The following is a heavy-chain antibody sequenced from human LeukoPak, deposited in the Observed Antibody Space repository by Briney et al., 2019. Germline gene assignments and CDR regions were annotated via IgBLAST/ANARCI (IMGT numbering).Heavy chain of an antibody. CDR2: INPNTGAT. CDR1: GYIFTGYY. Sequence: ASVKVSCKASGYIFTGYYIHWVRQAPGQGLEWMGWINPNTGATNYLQKFQGRVIMTRDTSISTAYMEVRRLRSDDTAVYFCARDAQFIVVVPAAKLNYMDVWGKGTTVTVSS. CDR3: ARDAQFIVVVPAAKLNYMDV. V-gene: IGHV1-2*02. D-gene: IGHD2-2*01. J-gene: IGHJ6*03.